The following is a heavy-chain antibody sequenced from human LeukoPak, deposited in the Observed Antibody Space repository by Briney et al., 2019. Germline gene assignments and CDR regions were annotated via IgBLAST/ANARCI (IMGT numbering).Heavy chain of an antibody. CDR2: IIPIFGTA. CDR1: GGTFSSYA. CDR3: ARVDIVVVPAAHIGGADY. Sequence: SVKVSCKASGGTFSSYAISWVRQAPGQGLEWMGGIIPIFGTANYAQKFQGRVTITADESTSTAYMELSSLRSEDTAVYYCARVDIVVVPAAHIGGADYWGQGTLVTVSS. J-gene: IGHJ4*02. V-gene: IGHV1-69*01. D-gene: IGHD2-2*01.